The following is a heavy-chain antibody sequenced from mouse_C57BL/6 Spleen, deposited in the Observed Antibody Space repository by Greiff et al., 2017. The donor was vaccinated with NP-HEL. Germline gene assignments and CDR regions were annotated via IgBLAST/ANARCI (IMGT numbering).Heavy chain of an antibody. CDR3: ARYYYGSKEYFDV. CDR1: GYTFTSYW. CDR2: IYPGSGST. Sequence: VQLQQPGAELVKPGASVKMSCKASGYTFTSYWITWVKQRPGQGLEWIGDIYPGSGSTNYNKKFKSKATLTVDTSSSTAYMQLSSLTSEDSAVYYCARYYYGSKEYFDVWGTGTTVTVSS. D-gene: IGHD1-1*01. V-gene: IGHV1-55*01. J-gene: IGHJ1*03.